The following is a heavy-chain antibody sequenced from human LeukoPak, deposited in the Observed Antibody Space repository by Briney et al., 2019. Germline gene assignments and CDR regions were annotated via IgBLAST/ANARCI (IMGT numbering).Heavy chain of an antibody. J-gene: IGHJ6*02. Sequence: ASVKVSCKASGYTFTGYYMHWVRQAPGQWLEWMGWINANSGGTNYAQKFQGWVTMTRDTSISTAYMELSRLRSDDTAVYCCARDASFVPAAINYYYGMDVWGQGTTVTVSS. V-gene: IGHV1-2*04. CDR3: ARDASFVPAAINYYYGMDV. CDR2: INANSGGT. CDR1: GYTFTGYY. D-gene: IGHD2-2*01.